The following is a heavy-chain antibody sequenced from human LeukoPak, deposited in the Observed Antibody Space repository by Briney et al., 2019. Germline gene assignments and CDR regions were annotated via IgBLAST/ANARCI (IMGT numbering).Heavy chain of an antibody. J-gene: IGHJ6*02. CDR2: IIPIFGIA. V-gene: IGHV1-69*04. Sequence: GASVKVSCKASGGTFSSYAISWVRQARGQGLEWMGRIIPIFGIANYAQKFQGRVTITADKSTSTAYMELSSLRSEDAAVYYCARQYGLDYYYYGMDVWGQGTTVTVSS. CDR3: ARQYGLDYYYYGMDV. D-gene: IGHD2-2*01. CDR1: GGTFSSYA.